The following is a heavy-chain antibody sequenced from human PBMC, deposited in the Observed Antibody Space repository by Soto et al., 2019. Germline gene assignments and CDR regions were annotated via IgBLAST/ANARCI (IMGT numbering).Heavy chain of an antibody. Sequence: QVQLVQSGAEVKKPGASVKVSCKASGYTFTSYYMHWVRQAPGQGLEWMGIINPSGGSTSYAQKFQGRVTMTRDTSTSTVYVELSSLRSEDTAVYYCASDLGGYYGSGSYRGCVYYYGMDVWGQGTTVTVSS. V-gene: IGHV1-46*01. D-gene: IGHD3-10*01. CDR2: INPSGGST. CDR1: GYTFTSYY. CDR3: ASDLGGYYGSGSYRGCVYYYGMDV. J-gene: IGHJ6*02.